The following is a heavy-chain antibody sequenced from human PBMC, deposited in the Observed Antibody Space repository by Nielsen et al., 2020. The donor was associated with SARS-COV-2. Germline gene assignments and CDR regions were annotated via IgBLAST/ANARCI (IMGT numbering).Heavy chain of an antibody. CDR3: ALALLGYSYGNYYYYGMDV. CDR1: GGTFSSYA. V-gene: IGHV1-69*13. CDR2: IIPIFGTA. J-gene: IGHJ6*02. D-gene: IGHD5-18*01. Sequence: SVKVSCKASGGTFSSYAISWVRQAPGQGLEWMGGIIPIFGTANYAQKFQGRVTITADESTSTAYIELSSLRSEDTAVYYCALALLGYSYGNYYYYGMDVWGQGTTVTVSS.